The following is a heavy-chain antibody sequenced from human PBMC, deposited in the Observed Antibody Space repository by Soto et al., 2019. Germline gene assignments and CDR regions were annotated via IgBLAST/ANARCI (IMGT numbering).Heavy chain of an antibody. J-gene: IGHJ1*01. Sequence: EVQLVESGGGLEQPGRSLRLACTVSGFIFEAVAMHWVRQAPVQCLELVSGINWNGVNKGYAESVLGRFTISRDNAKKSLYLEMNYLRPEDTALYFCAKDGDRLGEVWGYFQNWGQGTLVTVSS. CDR2: INWNGVNK. V-gene: IGHV3-9*01. D-gene: IGHD3-16*01. CDR1: GFIFEAVA. CDR3: AKDGDRLGEVWGYFQN.